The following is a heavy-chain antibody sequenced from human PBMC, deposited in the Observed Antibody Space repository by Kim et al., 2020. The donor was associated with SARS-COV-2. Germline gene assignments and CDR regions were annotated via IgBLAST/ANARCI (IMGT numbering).Heavy chain of an antibody. CDR1: GFTFSSYA. CDR3: AKDLSSGWSPFFDY. J-gene: IGHJ4*02. CDR2: IYSGGSST. V-gene: IGHV3-23*03. D-gene: IGHD6-19*01. Sequence: GGSLRLSCAASGFTFSSYAMSWVRQAPGKGLEWVSVIYSGGSSTYYADSVKGRFTISRDNSKNTLYLQMNSLRAEDTAVYYCAKDLSSGWSPFFDYWGQGTLVTVSS.